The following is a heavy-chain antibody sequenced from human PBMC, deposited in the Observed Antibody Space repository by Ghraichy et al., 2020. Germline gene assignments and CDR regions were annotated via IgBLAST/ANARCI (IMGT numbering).Heavy chain of an antibody. V-gene: IGHV4-39*01. J-gene: IGHJ4*02. D-gene: IGHD3-10*01. CDR2: IYYSGST. Sequence: ESLNISCTVSGGSISSSSYYWGWIRQPPGKGLEWIGSIYYSGSTYYNPSLKSRVTISVDTSKNQFSLKLSSVTAADTAVYYCARRPLWFGESYYFDYWGQGTLVTVSS. CDR3: ARRPLWFGESYYFDY. CDR1: GGSISSSSYY.